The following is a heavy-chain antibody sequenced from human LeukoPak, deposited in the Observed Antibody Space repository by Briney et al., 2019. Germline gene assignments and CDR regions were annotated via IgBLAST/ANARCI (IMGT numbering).Heavy chain of an antibody. V-gene: IGHV3-53*01. CDR2: IYSGGST. CDR1: GFTVSSNY. D-gene: IGHD1-1*01. J-gene: IGHJ4*02. Sequence: GGSLRLSCAASGFTVSSNYMSWVRQAPGKGLEWVSVIYSGGSTYYADSVKGRFTISRDNSKNTLYLQMNSLRAEDTAVYYCARVKDPGTTPYYFDYWGQGTLVTVSS. CDR3: ARVKDPGTTPYYFDY.